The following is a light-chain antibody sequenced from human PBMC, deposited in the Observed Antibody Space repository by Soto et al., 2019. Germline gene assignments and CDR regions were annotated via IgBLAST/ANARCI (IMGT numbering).Light chain of an antibody. V-gene: IGKV1-17*01. CDR3: LQHNSYPSIT. J-gene: IGKJ5*01. Sequence: DIQMTQSPSSLSASVGDRVTITCRASQGIRNDLGWYQQKPGKAPKRLIYAASSLQSGVPTRFSGSGAGTEFTLTICSLQTEDCATYYWLQHNSYPSITFGQGTRLEIK. CDR2: AAS. CDR1: QGIRND.